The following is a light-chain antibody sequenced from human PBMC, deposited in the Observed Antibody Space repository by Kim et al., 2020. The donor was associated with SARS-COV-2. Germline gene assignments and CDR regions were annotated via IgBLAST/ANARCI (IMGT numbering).Light chain of an antibody. V-gene: IGKV1-39*01. CDR2: GAA. CDR1: QSISSY. CDR3: QQSYSIPLT. Sequence: DIQMTQSPSSLSASVGDRVTITCRASQSISSYLNWYQQKPGKAPKLLIYGAASLESGVPSRFSGSGSGTDFTLTISSLQPEDFATYYCQQSYSIPLTFGQGTRLEIK. J-gene: IGKJ5*01.